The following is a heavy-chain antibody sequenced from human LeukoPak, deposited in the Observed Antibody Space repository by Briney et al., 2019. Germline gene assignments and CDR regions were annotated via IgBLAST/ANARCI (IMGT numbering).Heavy chain of an antibody. D-gene: IGHD2-15*01. CDR1: GFTVSSNY. CDR3: AKDKATVAAKGPFDY. V-gene: IGHV3-53*01. Sequence: GGSLRLSCAASGFTVSSNYMSWVRQAPGKGLEWVSVIDSVDGAYYADSVKGRFTISRDNSKNTLYLQFSSLRAEDTAVYYCAKDKATVAAKGPFDYWGQGTLVTVSS. J-gene: IGHJ4*02. CDR2: IDSVDGA.